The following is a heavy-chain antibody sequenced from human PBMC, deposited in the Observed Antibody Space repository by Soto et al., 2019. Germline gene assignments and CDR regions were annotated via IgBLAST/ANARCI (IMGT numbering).Heavy chain of an antibody. V-gene: IGHV4-59*08. Sequence: QVQLQESGPGLVKPSETMSLSCTVSGGSISSYYWSWFRQSPGKRMEWIGYVHNSWGSSYNPSLQSRAAISLDTSKSQFSLKVTAVTATDTAVYYCARQGFGPLHGLVDVWGQGTTVTVSS. D-gene: IGHD3-10*01. CDR2: VHNSWGS. CDR3: ARQGFGPLHGLVDV. J-gene: IGHJ6*02. CDR1: GGSISSYY.